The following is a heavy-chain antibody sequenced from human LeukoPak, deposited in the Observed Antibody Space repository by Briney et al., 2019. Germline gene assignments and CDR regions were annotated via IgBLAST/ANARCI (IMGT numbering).Heavy chain of an antibody. CDR1: GFTFSNYA. D-gene: IGHD2-15*01. V-gene: IGHV3-23*01. J-gene: IGHJ4*02. CDR2: ISTSDYST. CDR3: AKRAARSFDY. Sequence: RGSLRLSCAASGFTFSNYALSWVRQAPGKGLEWVSDISTSDYSTNYADSVKGRFSVSRDNSKNTVYLQMNSLRAEDTGVYYCAKRAARSFDYWGQGTLVTVSS.